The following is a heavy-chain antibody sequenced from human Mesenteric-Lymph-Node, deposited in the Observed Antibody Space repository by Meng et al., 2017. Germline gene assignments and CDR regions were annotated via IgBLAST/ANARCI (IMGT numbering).Heavy chain of an antibody. CDR2: IYYSRRN. D-gene: IGHD5-18*01. CDR3: ARVGWRQWSFDL. J-gene: IGHJ2*01. V-gene: IGHV4-30-4*01. Sequence: QLAAARRRVRPPQPLSPACLGSAGSIRSGSYYWSWLPQPPGKGPELVGHIYYSRRNSYNPSLKSRVTISVDTSNNQFSLKLSSVTAADTAVYYCARVGWRQWSFDLWGRGTLVTVSS. CDR1: AGSIRSGSYY.